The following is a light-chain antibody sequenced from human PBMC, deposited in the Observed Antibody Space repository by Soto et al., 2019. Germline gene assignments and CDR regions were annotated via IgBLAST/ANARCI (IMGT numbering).Light chain of an antibody. CDR3: TSYTSSITYV. Sequence: QSALTQPASVSGSPGQSITISCTGTSSDVGGYNFVSWYQHHPGKAPKLIIYDVTNRPSGISNRFSGSKSGNTASLTISRLQAEDEADYYCTSYTSSITYVFGTGTQLTVL. CDR1: SSDVGGYNF. CDR2: DVT. V-gene: IGLV2-14*03. J-gene: IGLJ1*01.